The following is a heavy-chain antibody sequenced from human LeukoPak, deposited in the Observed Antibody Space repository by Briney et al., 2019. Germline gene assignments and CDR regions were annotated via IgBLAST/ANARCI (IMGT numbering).Heavy chain of an antibody. D-gene: IGHD6-13*01. CDR1: GFTFSGSP. Sequence: GGSLRLSCSASGFTFSGSPMHWVRQSPGKGLEYVSAISSNGVSTYYGDSVKGRFTISRDNYKNTLYLQMSSLRAEDTAVYYCVRGRWTRGGIAAAVSSDDWGQGTLVTVSS. CDR3: VRGRWTRGGIAAAVSSDD. J-gene: IGHJ4*02. V-gene: IGHV3-64D*09. CDR2: ISSNGVST.